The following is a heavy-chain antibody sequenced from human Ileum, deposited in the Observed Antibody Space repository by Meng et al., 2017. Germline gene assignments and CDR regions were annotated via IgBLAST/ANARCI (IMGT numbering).Heavy chain of an antibody. CDR3: ARHGGYSQDF. J-gene: IGHJ4*02. Sequence: QLQLQEPGPGPVRPSGTLSLPCAFPSGSISSNTYWSWVRQPPGKGLEWIGQISHSGSAYYNPSLKSRVTMSVDKSKSQFSLMLTSVTAADTAIYYCARHGGYSQDFWGQGTLVTVSS. CDR2: ISHSGSA. CDR1: SGSISSNTY. D-gene: IGHD4-23*01. V-gene: IGHV4-4*02.